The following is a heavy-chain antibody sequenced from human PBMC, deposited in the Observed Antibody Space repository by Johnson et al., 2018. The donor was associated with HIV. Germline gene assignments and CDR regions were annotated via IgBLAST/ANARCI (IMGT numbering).Heavy chain of an antibody. CDR1: GFTFSNYG. D-gene: IGHD1-7*01. CDR2: INWSGGSA. V-gene: IGHV3-20*04. J-gene: IGHJ3*02. Sequence: VQLVESGGGVVQPGRSLRLSCAASGFTFSNYGMHWVRQAPGKGLEWVSGINWSGGSAGYALSVKGRVTISSDTTKNSLYLQMNSLRAEDTALYYCARAGGTGTAYDAFDMWGQGTMVTVSS. CDR3: ARAGGTGTAYDAFDM.